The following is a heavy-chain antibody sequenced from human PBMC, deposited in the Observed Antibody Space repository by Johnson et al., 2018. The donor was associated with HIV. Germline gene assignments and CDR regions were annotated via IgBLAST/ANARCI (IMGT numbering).Heavy chain of an antibody. CDR1: GFTFSSYA. V-gene: IGHV3-30*04. Sequence: QVQLVESGGGVVQPGRSLRLSCAASGFTFSSYAMHWVRQAPGKGLAWVAVLSYDGGNKYYAAPVKGRATISRDNSKNKLYLQMNSLRVEETAVYYCARDHGQLWLLPAFDIWGQGTMVTVSS. J-gene: IGHJ3*02. D-gene: IGHD5-18*01. CDR3: ARDHGQLWLLPAFDI. CDR2: LSYDGGNK.